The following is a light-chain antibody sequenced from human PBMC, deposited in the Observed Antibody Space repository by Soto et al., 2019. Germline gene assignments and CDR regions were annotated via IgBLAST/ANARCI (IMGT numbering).Light chain of an antibody. Sequence: DIQMTQSPSTLSSSVGDRVTITCRASQNIFTWLAWYQHKPGKAPKLLIYDASILESGVPSRFSGSGSGKLCTSTMSSLLSDDFASYCCQQYITHWFGGGTKVEIK. CDR3: QQYITHW. CDR1: QNIFTW. J-gene: IGKJ4*02. V-gene: IGKV1-5*01. CDR2: DAS.